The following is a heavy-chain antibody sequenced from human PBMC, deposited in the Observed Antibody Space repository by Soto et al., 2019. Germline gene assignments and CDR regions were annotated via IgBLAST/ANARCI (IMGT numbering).Heavy chain of an antibody. Sequence: SVKVSCKASGGTFSSYAISWVRQAPGQGLEWMGGIIPIFGTANYAQKFQGRVAITADESTSTAYMELSSLRSEDTAVYYCARSHPTRARYQLLYDYYYGMDVWGQGTTVTVSS. CDR3: ARSHPTRARYQLLYDYYYGMDV. J-gene: IGHJ6*02. D-gene: IGHD2-2*02. V-gene: IGHV1-69*13. CDR2: IIPIFGTA. CDR1: GGTFSSYA.